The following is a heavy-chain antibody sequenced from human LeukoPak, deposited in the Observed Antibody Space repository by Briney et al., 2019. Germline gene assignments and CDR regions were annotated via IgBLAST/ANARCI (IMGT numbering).Heavy chain of an antibody. J-gene: IGHJ4*02. CDR1: GGSISSGGYY. CDR2: IYYSGNT. CDR3: ARVTDSGWYYFDY. V-gene: IGHV4-31*03. Sequence: SETLSLTCTVSGGSISSGGYYWSWIRQHPGKGLEWIVYIYYSGNTYYNPSLKSRVTISVDTSKNQFSLKLSSVTAADTAVYYCARVTDSGWYYFDYWGQGTLVTVSS. D-gene: IGHD6-19*01.